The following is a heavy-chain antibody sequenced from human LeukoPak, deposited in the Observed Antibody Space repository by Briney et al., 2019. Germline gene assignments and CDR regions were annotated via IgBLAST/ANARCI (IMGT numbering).Heavy chain of an antibody. CDR3: AKDSNYGGNSPLDY. V-gene: IGHV3-7*03. CDR2: IKEDGTEK. CDR1: GFTFSDFW. Sequence: GGSLRLSCAGSGFTFSDFWMTWVRQTPGKGLEWVANIKEDGTEKNLVDSVKGRFTISRDNTKNLLFLQMNSLRAEDTALYYCAKDSNYGGNSPLDYWGQGTLVTVSS. J-gene: IGHJ4*02. D-gene: IGHD4-23*01.